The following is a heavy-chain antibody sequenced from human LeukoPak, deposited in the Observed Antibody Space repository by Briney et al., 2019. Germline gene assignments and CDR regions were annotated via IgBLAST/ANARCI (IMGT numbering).Heavy chain of an antibody. CDR2: IIPIFGTA. J-gene: IGHJ5*02. V-gene: IGHV1-69*06. D-gene: IGHD1-26*01. Sequence: GASVKVSCKASGGTFSSYAISWVRQAPGQGLEWMGGIIPIFGTANYAQKFQGRVTITADKSTSTAYMELSSLRSEDTAVYYCARDRSGSYEVFWFDPWGQGTLVTVSS. CDR3: ARDRSGSYEVFWFDP. CDR1: GGTFSSYA.